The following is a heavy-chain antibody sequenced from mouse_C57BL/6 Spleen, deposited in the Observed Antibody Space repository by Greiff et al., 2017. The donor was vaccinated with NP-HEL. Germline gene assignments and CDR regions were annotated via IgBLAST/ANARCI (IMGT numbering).Heavy chain of an antibody. D-gene: IGHD5-5*01. J-gene: IGHJ1*03. Sequence: VQLQQSGPELVKPGASVKISCKASGYTFTDYYMNWVKQSHGKSLEWIGDINPNNGGTSYNQKFKGKATLTVDKSSSTAYMELRSLTSEDSAVYYCASIYLWYFDVWGTGTTVTVSS. CDR1: GYTFTDYY. CDR2: INPNNGGT. V-gene: IGHV1-26*01. CDR3: ASIYLWYFDV.